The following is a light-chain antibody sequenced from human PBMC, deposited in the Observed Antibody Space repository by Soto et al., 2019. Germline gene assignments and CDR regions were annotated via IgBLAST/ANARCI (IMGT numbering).Light chain of an antibody. CDR3: QQYKDWPTT. J-gene: IGKJ1*01. Sequence: DIVLTQSPGPLSLSPGESATLSCRSSQSVSSSYLAWYQQKPGQAPRLLVYGASTRATGIPARFSGSGAGTDFTLTITSLQSGDVGVYFCQQYKDWPTTFGQGTKVDIK. V-gene: IGKV3-20*01. CDR1: QSVSSSY. CDR2: GAS.